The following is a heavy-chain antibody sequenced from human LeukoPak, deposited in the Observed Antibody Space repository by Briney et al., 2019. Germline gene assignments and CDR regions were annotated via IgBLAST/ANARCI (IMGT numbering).Heavy chain of an antibody. V-gene: IGHV1-18*01. Sequence: ASVKVSCKTSGYTFTYYVISWVRQAPGQGLEWMGWINAYNGNTIDAQKFQGRVTMTTDTSTSTAYMELRSLRSDDTAVYYRARGEKPYDYWGQGTLVSVSS. CDR3: ARGEKPYDY. J-gene: IGHJ4*02. D-gene: IGHD1-26*01. CDR1: GYTFTYYV. CDR2: INAYNGNT.